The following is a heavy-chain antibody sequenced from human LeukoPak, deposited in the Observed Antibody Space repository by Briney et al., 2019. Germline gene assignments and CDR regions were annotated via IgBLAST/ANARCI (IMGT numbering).Heavy chain of an antibody. CDR1: GGSISSYY. Sequence: SETLSLTCTVSGGSISSYYWSWIRQPPGKGLEWIGYIYYSGSTNYNPSLKSRVTISVDTSKNQFSLKLSSVTAADTAVYYCARDRGPYYYGSGSYYDYWGQGTLVTVSS. CDR3: ARDRGPYYYGSGSYYDY. D-gene: IGHD3-10*01. V-gene: IGHV4-59*01. CDR2: IYYSGST. J-gene: IGHJ4*02.